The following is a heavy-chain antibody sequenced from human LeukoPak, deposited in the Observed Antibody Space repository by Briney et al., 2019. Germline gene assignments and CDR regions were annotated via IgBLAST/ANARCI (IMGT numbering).Heavy chain of an antibody. D-gene: IGHD7-27*01. CDR2: TRNKANSYTT. V-gene: IGHV3-72*01. CDR3: AREGDSNWGFSGYYYGMDV. Sequence: PGGSLRLSCAASGFTFSDHYMDWVRQAPGKGLEWVGRTRNKANSYTTEYAASVKGRFTISRDDSKNSLYLQMNSLKTEDTAVYYRAREGDSNWGFSGYYYGMDVWGQGTTVTVSS. CDR1: GFTFSDHY. J-gene: IGHJ6*02.